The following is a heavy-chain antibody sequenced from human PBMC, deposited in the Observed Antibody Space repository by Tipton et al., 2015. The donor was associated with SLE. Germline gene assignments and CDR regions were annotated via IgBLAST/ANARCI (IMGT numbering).Heavy chain of an antibody. J-gene: IGHJ4*02. CDR3: AKEHEGDSGFFYFDY. V-gene: IGHV3-33*06. CDR2: IWYDGRSQ. D-gene: IGHD6-19*01. Sequence: SLRLSCEASGFTFKNYGLHWVRQVPGKGLEWVAVIWYDGRSQYYGESVKGRFTISRDDSKSTLYLQMTSLRAEDTAVYYCAKEHEGDSGFFYFDYWGQGTPVTVSS. CDR1: GFTFKNYG.